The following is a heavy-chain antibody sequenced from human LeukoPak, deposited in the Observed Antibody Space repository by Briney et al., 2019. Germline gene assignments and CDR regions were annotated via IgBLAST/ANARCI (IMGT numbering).Heavy chain of an antibody. V-gene: IGHV1-18*01. J-gene: IGHJ4*02. Sequence: ASVKVSCKASGYTFTSYGISWVRQAPGQGLEWMGWISAYNGNTNYAQKLQGRVTMTTDTSTSTAYMELRSLRSDDTAVYYCARDLDTYYYDSSGYYPYRGQGTLVTVSS. D-gene: IGHD3-22*01. CDR1: GYTFTSYG. CDR3: ARDLDTYYYDSSGYYPY. CDR2: ISAYNGNT.